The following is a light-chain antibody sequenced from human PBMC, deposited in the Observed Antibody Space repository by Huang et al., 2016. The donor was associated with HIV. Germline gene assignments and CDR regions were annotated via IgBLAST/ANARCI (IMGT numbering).Light chain of an antibody. Sequence: IQLTQSPSPLSAFVGDTVTITCRASQDIRSSLAWYQQQPGKAPNLLIYGASTLRSGVPARFSGSGSGTDFTLTSSRLQPEDVATYYCQQLSSFPLTFGGGTKVEIK. V-gene: IGKV1-9*01. CDR2: GAS. CDR1: QDIRSS. CDR3: QQLSSFPLT. J-gene: IGKJ4*01.